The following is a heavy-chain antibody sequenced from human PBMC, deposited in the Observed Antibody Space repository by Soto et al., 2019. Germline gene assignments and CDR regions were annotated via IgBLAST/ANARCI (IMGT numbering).Heavy chain of an antibody. V-gene: IGHV1-18*01. D-gene: IGHD3-10*01. J-gene: IGHJ6*01. Sequence: QVQLVQSGPEVKKPGASVKVSCEASGYTFTTSGISWVRQAPGQGLEWMGWISTYNGDTNSAQKFQGRVTMTADTSTGTVYMELMSLKSDDTAVYYCARRGRWPYYYYGLDVWGQGTTVTVSS. CDR1: GYTFTTSG. CDR2: ISTYNGDT. CDR3: ARRGRWPYYYYGLDV.